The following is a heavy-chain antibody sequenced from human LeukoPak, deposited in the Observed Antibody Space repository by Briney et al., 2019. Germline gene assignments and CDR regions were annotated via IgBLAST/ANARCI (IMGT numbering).Heavy chain of an antibody. CDR3: ARGFWSGYYPFDY. J-gene: IGHJ4*02. Sequence: LRLSCAASGFTVSSNYMSWIRQPPGKGLEWIGEINHSGSTNYNPSLKSRVTISVDTSKNQFSLKLSSVTAADTAVYYCARGFWSGYYPFDYWGQGTLVTVSS. CDR1: GFTVSSNY. V-gene: IGHV4-34*01. CDR2: INHSGST. D-gene: IGHD3-3*01.